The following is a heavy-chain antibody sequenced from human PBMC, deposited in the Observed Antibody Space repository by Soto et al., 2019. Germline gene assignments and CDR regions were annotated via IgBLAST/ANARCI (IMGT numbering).Heavy chain of an antibody. V-gene: IGHV4-59*08. Sequence: PSETLSLTCTVSGGSISSYYWSWIRQPPGKELEWIGYIYYSGSTNYNPSLKSRVTISVDTSKNQFSLKLSSVTAADTAVYYCARLIYGDYEDYYYYYMDVWGKGTTVTVSS. D-gene: IGHD4-17*01. J-gene: IGHJ6*03. CDR3: ARLIYGDYEDYYYYYMDV. CDR2: IYYSGST. CDR1: GGSISSYY.